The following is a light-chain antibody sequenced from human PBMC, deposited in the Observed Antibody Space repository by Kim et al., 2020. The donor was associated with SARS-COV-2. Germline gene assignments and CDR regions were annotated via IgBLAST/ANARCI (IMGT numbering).Light chain of an antibody. CDR3: SSYAGSNNSL. Sequence: GQSVTISCTGTSSDVGGYNYVSWYQQHPGKAPKLMIYEVSKRPSGVPDRFSGSKSGNTASLTVSGLQAEDEADYYCSSYAGSNNSLFGGGTKLTVL. CDR1: SSDVGGYNY. J-gene: IGLJ2*01. V-gene: IGLV2-8*01. CDR2: EVS.